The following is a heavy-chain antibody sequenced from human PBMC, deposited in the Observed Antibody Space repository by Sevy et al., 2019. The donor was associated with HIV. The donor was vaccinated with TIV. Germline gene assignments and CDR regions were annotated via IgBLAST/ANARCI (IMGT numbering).Heavy chain of an antibody. CDR1: GFTFSSYA. Sequence: GGSLRLSCAASGFTFSSYAMHWVRQAPGKGLEWVAVISYDGSNKYYADSVKGRFTISRDNSKNTLYLQMNSLRAEDTAVYYCARDYPGRRAEDGPLDYWGQGTLVTVSS. J-gene: IGHJ4*02. CDR3: ARDYPGRRAEDGPLDY. CDR2: ISYDGSNK. V-gene: IGHV3-30-3*01. D-gene: IGHD6-13*01.